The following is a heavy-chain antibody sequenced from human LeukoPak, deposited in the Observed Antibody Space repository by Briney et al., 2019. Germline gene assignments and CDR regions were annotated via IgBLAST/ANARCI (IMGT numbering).Heavy chain of an antibody. CDR3: ARVVGATKGIDQ. Sequence: GGSLRLSCAAPGFTFTSYEMSWVRQAPGEGLEWVSYISATGSSIHYAQTLKGRVTISRDNAKNSLCMQMKSLRAAETAVYYCARVVGATKGIDQWGRGPRLTV. J-gene: IGHJ4*02. D-gene: IGHD1-26*01. CDR1: GFTFTSYE. CDR2: ISATGSSI. V-gene: IGHV3-48*03.